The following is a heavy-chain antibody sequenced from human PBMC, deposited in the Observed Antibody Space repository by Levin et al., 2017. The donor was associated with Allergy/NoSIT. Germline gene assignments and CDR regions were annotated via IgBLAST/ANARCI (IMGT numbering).Heavy chain of an antibody. CDR3: ARGGLWLRLAYDY. Sequence: PTGGSLRLSCAASGFTFSSYAMHWVRQAPGKGLEWVAVISYDGSNKYYADSVKGRFTMSRDNSKNTLYLQMNSLRAEDTAVYYCARGGLWLRLAYDYWGQGTLVTVSS. CDR2: ISYDGSNK. J-gene: IGHJ4*02. D-gene: IGHD5-12*01. V-gene: IGHV3-30-3*01. CDR1: GFTFSSYA.